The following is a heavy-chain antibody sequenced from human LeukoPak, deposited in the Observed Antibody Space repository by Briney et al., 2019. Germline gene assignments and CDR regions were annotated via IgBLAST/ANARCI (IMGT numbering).Heavy chain of an antibody. D-gene: IGHD6-19*01. CDR3: ATDFSFGSGWYWGFDP. J-gene: IGHJ5*02. CDR2: FDPEDGET. Sequence: VASVKVSCKVSGYTLTELSMHWVRQAPGKGLEWMGCFDPEDGETIYAQNFQGRVTMTEDTSTDTAYMALSSLRSEDTAVYYCATDFSFGSGWYWGFDPWGQGNLVTVSS. CDR1: GYTLTELS. V-gene: IGHV1-24*01.